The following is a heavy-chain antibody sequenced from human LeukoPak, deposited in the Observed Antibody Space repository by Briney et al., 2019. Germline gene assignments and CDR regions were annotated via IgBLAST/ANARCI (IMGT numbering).Heavy chain of an antibody. D-gene: IGHD2-2*01. CDR3: ATPYPSHCSSTSCYLPHYYYYYMDV. Sequence: EASVKVSCKASGGTFSSYAISWVRQAPGQGLEWMGGIIPIFGTANYAQKFQGRVTITADESTSTAYMELSSLRSEDTAVYYCATPYPSHCSSTSCYLPHYYYYYMDVWGKGTTVTVSS. V-gene: IGHV1-69*13. CDR2: IIPIFGTA. J-gene: IGHJ6*03. CDR1: GGTFSSYA.